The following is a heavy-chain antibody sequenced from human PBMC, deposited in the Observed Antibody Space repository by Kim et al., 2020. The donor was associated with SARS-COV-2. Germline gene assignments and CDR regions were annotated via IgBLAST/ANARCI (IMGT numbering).Heavy chain of an antibody. Sequence: ADTVRGRFTISRDNSKSTVKVQMTALRAGDKAVYYCARGATDSGNWFDPWGQGTLVTVSS. D-gene: IGHD2-15*01. CDR3: ARGATDSGNWFDP. J-gene: IGHJ5*02. V-gene: IGHV3-23*01.